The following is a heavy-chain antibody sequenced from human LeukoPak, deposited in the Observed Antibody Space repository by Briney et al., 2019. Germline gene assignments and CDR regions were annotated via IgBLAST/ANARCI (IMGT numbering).Heavy chain of an antibody. CDR1: GSSFTTYW. J-gene: IGHJ4*02. D-gene: IGHD6-19*01. CDR3: ARARKTSGWYGDY. V-gene: IGHV5-51*01. Sequence: GASLQISCKGSGSSFTTYWIGWVRQMPGKGLEWMGIIYPGDSDTRYSPSFQGQVTISADKSINTAYLQWISLKASDTAMYYCARARKTSGWYGDYWGQGTLVTVSS. CDR2: IYPGDSDT.